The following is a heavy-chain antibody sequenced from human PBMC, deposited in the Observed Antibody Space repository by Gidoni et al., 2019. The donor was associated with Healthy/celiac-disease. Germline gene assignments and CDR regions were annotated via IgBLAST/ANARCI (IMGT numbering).Heavy chain of an antibody. CDR2: IIPIFGTA. CDR1: GGTFSSYA. D-gene: IGHD3-10*01. CDR3: ARVAPTYGSGSYHYYYGMDV. Sequence: QVQLVQSGAEVKKPGSSVKVSCKASGGTFSSYAISWVRQAPGQGLDWMGGIIPIFGTANYAQKFQGRVTITADESTSTAYMELSSLRSEDTAVYYCARVAPTYGSGSYHYYYGMDVWGQGTTVTVSS. J-gene: IGHJ6*02. V-gene: IGHV1-69*01.